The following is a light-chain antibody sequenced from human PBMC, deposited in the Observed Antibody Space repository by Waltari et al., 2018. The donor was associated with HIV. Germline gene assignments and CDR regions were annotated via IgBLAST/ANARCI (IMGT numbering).Light chain of an antibody. Sequence: QSALTQPHSVSGSPGQSLTISCTGTSTYVDTFVSWYQQHPGKAPIVIIFDDNKRPSGVPDRFAGSNSGTAASLTISGLQAEDEADYYCCSHAGNFIFVFGTGTKVTVL. CDR1: STYVDTF. CDR2: DDN. V-gene: IGLV2-11*01. CDR3: CSHAGNFIFV. J-gene: IGLJ1*01.